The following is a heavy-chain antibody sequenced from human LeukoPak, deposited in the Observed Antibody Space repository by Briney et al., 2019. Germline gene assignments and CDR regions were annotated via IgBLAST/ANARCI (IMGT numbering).Heavy chain of an antibody. J-gene: IGHJ4*02. V-gene: IGHV3-48*01. D-gene: IGHD3/OR15-3a*01. Sequence: GGSLRLSCAASGFSLSPYSMNWVRQAPGKGLEWVSYISGSSTTIDYADSAKGRFIISRDNAKKSLYLQMNNLRAEDTAVYYCARDQDWAFDYWGQGILVTVSS. CDR3: ARDQDWAFDY. CDR2: ISGSSTTI. CDR1: GFSLSPYS.